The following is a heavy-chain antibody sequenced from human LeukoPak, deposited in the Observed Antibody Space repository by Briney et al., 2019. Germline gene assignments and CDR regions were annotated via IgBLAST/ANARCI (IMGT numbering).Heavy chain of an antibody. CDR1: GYTFTSYY. J-gene: IGHJ5*02. V-gene: IGHV1-46*01. D-gene: IGHD1-7*01. CDR3: ARGGSPGWNYDWFDP. Sequence: RASVKVSCKASGYTFTSYYMHWVRQAPGQGLEWMGIINPSGGSTSYAQKFQGRVTMTRDMSTSTVYMELSSLRSEDTAVYYCARGGSPGWNYDWFDPWGQGTLVTVSS. CDR2: INPSGGST.